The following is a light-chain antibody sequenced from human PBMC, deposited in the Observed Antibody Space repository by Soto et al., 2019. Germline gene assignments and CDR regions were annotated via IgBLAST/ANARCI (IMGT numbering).Light chain of an antibody. CDR1: SSDVGGYNY. Sequence: QSVLTQPPSASGSPGQSVTISCIGTSSDVGGYNYVSWYQQHPGEAPKLMIYEVSKRPSGVPDRFSGSKSGNTASLTVSGLQAEDEADYYCSSYAASNNLGVFGGGT. V-gene: IGLV2-8*01. CDR3: SSYAASNNLGV. J-gene: IGLJ2*01. CDR2: EVS.